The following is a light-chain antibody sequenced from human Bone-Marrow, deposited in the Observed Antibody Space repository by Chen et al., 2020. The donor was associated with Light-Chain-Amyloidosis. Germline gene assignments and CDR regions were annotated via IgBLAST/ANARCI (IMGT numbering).Light chain of an antibody. CDR1: DLPTKY. V-gene: IGLV3-25*02. Sequence: SYELTQPPSVSVSPGQTARITCSGDDLPTKYAYWYQQKPGQAPVLVIHIDTERPSRISERFSGSGSGATAPLTISGVQAEEEADYHCQSADSSGTYEVIFGGGTKLSVL. CDR3: QSADSSGTYEVI. J-gene: IGLJ2*01. CDR2: IDT.